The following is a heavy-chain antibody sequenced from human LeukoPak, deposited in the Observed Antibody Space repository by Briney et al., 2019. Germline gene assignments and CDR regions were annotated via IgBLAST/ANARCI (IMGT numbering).Heavy chain of an antibody. J-gene: IGHJ1*01. V-gene: IGHV4-38-2*02. CDR1: GYSISSGYY. D-gene: IGHD2-2*01. Sequence: PSETLSLTCTVSGYSISSGYYWGWIRQPPGKGLEWIGSIYHSGSTYYNPSLKSRVTISVDTSKNQFSLKLSSVTAADTAVYYCARSLGGSSIWGQGTLVTVSS. CDR2: IYHSGST. CDR3: ARSLGGSSI.